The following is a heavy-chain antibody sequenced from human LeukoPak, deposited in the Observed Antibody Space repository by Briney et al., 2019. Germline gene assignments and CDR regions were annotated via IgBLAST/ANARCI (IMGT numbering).Heavy chain of an antibody. CDR3: ARGTDGRGDWYFDL. D-gene: IGHD1-26*01. CDR1: GYTFTSYG. V-gene: IGHV1-18*01. CDR2: ISADKVNT. Sequence: ASVKVSCTASGYTFTSYGFSWVRQAPGQGLEWMAWISADKVNTNYAQKLQGRVTMRADTSTSTAYMELRSLTSDDTAVYYCARGTDGRGDWYFDLWGRGTLVTVSS. J-gene: IGHJ2*01.